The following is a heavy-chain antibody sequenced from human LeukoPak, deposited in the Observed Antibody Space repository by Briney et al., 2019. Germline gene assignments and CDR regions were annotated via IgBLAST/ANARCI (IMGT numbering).Heavy chain of an antibody. Sequence: GASVKVSCKVSGYTLTELSMHWVRQAPGKGLEWMGGFDPEDGETIYAQKFRGRVTMTEDTSTDTAYMELSSLRSEDTAVYYCATVPMPMVRGVIITPLPYYFDYWGQGTLVTVSS. CDR1: GYTLTELS. CDR3: ATVPMPMVRGVIITPLPYYFDY. D-gene: IGHD3-10*01. CDR2: FDPEDGET. J-gene: IGHJ4*02. V-gene: IGHV1-24*01.